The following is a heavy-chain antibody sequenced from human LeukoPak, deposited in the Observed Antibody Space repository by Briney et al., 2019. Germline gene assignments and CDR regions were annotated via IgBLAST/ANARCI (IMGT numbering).Heavy chain of an antibody. Sequence: GGSLRLSCAASGFTFSSYAMHWVRQAPGKGLEWVAVISYDGSNKYYADSVKGRFTISRDNSKNTLYLQMNSLRAEDTAVYSCARDFFEYRSGFGGYWAQETLSTAPS. D-gene: IGHD6-19*01. CDR1: GFTFSSYA. V-gene: IGHV3-30*04. J-gene: IGHJ4*02. CDR3: ARDFFEYRSGFGGY. CDR2: ISYDGSNK.